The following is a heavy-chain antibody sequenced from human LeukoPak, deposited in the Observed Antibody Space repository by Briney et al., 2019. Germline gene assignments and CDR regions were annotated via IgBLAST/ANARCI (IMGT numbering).Heavy chain of an antibody. D-gene: IGHD3-22*01. CDR2: IYDSGST. J-gene: IGHJ3*02. CDR1: GYSISSGYY. CDR3: AREIHFYSSGQRTLHAFDI. V-gene: IGHV4-38-2*02. Sequence: SETLSLTCTVSGYSISSGYYWGWIRRPPGKGLQWIGTIYDSGSTYYNPSLNSRFTISVDTSKNPFSLKVNSVTAADTAVYYCAREIHFYSSGQRTLHAFDIWGQGTMVTVSS.